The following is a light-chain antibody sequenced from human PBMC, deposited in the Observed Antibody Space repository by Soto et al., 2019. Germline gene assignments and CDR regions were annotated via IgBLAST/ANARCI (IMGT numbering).Light chain of an antibody. V-gene: IGKV1-5*01. CDR2: DAS. J-gene: IGKJ1*01. Sequence: DIQMTQSPSTLSASVGDRVTITCRASQSISSWLAWYQQKPGKAPKLLIYDASSLESGVPSRFSGSGSGTEFTLTISSLQPDDFATYYCQQYNSYSLWTFGQGTEVDIK. CDR1: QSISSW. CDR3: QQYNSYSLWT.